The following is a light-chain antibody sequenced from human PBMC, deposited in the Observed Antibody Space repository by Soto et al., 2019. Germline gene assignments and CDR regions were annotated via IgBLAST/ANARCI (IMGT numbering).Light chain of an antibody. J-gene: IGKJ3*01. CDR3: QQLAGT. CDR2: GAS. Sequence: EVLMTQSPATLSVSPGERATLSCRASHSLANNLAWYQHRPGQPPRLLIYGASTRAPGIPARFSGSGSGTEFTLTISSLQSEDSAVYYRQQLAGTFGPGTKVDVK. CDR1: HSLANN. V-gene: IGKV3-15*01.